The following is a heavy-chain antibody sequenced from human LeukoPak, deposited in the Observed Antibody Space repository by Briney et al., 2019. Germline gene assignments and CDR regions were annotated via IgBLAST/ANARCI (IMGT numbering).Heavy chain of an antibody. CDR3: ARGLGWENY. CDR1: GDSISSDSYY. Sequence: SETLSLTCTVSGDSISSDSYYWGWIRQPPGKGLEWIGSIYYSGNTYYNPSLKSRVTISVDTSKDQFSLKLSSVTAADTAVYYCARGLGWENYWGQGTLVTVSS. D-gene: IGHD1-26*01. J-gene: IGHJ4*02. CDR2: IYYSGNT. V-gene: IGHV4-39*01.